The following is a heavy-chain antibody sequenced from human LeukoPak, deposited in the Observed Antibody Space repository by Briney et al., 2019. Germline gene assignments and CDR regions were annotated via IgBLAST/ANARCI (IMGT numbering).Heavy chain of an antibody. J-gene: IGHJ6*03. CDR2: ISFDGSIK. D-gene: IGHD2-8*01. CDR3: ARRGVDSYYYYMDV. CDR1: GFTFYTIG. Sequence: GKSLRLSCAASGFTFYTIGMHWVRQAPGKGLEWVAVISFDGSIKYYADSVKGRFTISRDNSKNTLFLQMNSLRPEDTAVYYCARRGVDSYYYYMDVWGTGTTVIVSS. V-gene: IGHV3-30*03.